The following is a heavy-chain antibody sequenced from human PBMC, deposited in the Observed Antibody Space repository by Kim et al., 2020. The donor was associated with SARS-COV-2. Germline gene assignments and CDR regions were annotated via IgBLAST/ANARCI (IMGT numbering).Heavy chain of an antibody. Sequence: PSLKRRVTISVDTSQNHFSLVLSSVTAADTAVYYCARARFTVYVYVQGMDVWGQGTPVTVSS. CDR3: ARARFTVYVYVQGMDV. V-gene: IGHV4-39*07. D-gene: IGHD2-8*01. J-gene: IGHJ6*02.